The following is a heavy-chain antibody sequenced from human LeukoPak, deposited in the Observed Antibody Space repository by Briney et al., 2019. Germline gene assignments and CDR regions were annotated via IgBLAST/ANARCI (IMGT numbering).Heavy chain of an antibody. CDR1: GFTFSSYA. Sequence: GSLRLSCAASGFTFSSYAMSWVRQAPGKGLEWVSVIYSGGSTYYADSVKGRFTISRDNSRNTLYLQMNSLRAEDTAVYYCARDTTTAMVFDYWGQGTLVTVSS. CDR2: IYSGGST. V-gene: IGHV3-66*01. J-gene: IGHJ4*02. CDR3: ARDTTTAMVFDY. D-gene: IGHD5-18*01.